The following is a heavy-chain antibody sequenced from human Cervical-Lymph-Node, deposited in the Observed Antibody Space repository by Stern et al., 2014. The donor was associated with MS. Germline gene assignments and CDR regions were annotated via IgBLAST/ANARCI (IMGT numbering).Heavy chain of an antibody. J-gene: IGHJ4*02. Sequence: QVQLQQWGAGLLKPSETLSLTCAVYGGSFSGYYWSWIRQPPGKGLEWIGEINHSGSTNYNPSLKSRVTISVDTSKNQFSLKLSSVTAADTAVYYCASSRAVATITFDYWGQGTLVTVSS. CDR3: ASSRAVATITFDY. CDR1: GGSFSGYY. V-gene: IGHV4-34*01. D-gene: IGHD5-12*01. CDR2: INHSGST.